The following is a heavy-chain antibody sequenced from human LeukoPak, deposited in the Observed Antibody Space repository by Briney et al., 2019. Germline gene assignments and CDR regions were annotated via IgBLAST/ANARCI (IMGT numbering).Heavy chain of an antibody. CDR1: GGTFSSYA. Sequence: SVKVSCKASGGTFSSYAISWVRQAPGQGLEWMGGINPIFGTANYAQKFQGRVTITADESTSTAYMELSSLRSEDTAVYYCASPASYYYDSSGSDYFDYWGQGTLVTVSS. D-gene: IGHD3-22*01. CDR3: ASPASYYYDSSGSDYFDY. J-gene: IGHJ4*02. CDR2: INPIFGTA. V-gene: IGHV1-69*01.